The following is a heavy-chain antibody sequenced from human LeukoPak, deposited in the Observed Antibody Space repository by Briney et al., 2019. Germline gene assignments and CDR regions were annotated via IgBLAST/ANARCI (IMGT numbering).Heavy chain of an antibody. Sequence: GASVKVSCKASGYTFTGYYMHWVRQAPGQGLEWMGWINPNSGGTNYAQKFQGRVTMTRDTSISTAYMELSRLRSDDTAVYYCARVGITMVRGVIFPQYYYYYYMDVWGKGTTVTVSS. V-gene: IGHV1-2*02. J-gene: IGHJ6*03. CDR3: ARVGITMVRGVIFPQYYYYYYMDV. CDR2: INPNSGGT. CDR1: GYTFTGYY. D-gene: IGHD3-10*01.